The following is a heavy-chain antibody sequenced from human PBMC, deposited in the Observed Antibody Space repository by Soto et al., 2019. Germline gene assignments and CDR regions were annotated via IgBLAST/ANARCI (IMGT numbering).Heavy chain of an antibody. V-gene: IGHV1-46*03. Sequence: GASVKVSCKASGYTFTSYDINWVRQATGQGLEWMGIMNPNSGSTSYAQKFQGRVTMTRDTSTSTVYMELSSLRSEDTAVYYCARDRDFHYYYYYYMDVWGKGTTVTVSS. CDR2: MNPNSGST. D-gene: IGHD3-3*01. CDR3: ARDRDFHYYYYYYMDV. J-gene: IGHJ6*03. CDR1: GYTFTSYD.